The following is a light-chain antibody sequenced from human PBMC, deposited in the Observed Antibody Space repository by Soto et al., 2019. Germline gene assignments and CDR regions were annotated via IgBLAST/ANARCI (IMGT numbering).Light chain of an antibody. V-gene: IGKV3-20*01. J-gene: IGKJ4*01. CDR2: GAY. CDR3: KQYGSSPLT. Sequence: EIVLTQSPDTLSLSPGERATLSCRASQSVTYDQLAWYRQTPGQAPRLLIYGAYSRATGIQDRFSGSGSGTDFTLTIRRLEPEDFAVYYCKQYGSSPLTFGGGTKVDIK. CDR1: QSVTYDQ.